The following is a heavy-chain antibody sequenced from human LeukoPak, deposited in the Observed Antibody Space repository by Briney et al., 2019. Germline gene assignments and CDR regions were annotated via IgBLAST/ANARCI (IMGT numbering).Heavy chain of an antibody. CDR2: MNPNSGNT. Sequence: ASVKVSCKASGYTFTSYDINWVRQATGQGLEWMGWMNPNSGNTGYAQKFQGRVTMTRNTSISTAYMELSSLRSEDTAVYYCARGWPRIRLWLYYYGMDVWGQGTTVTVSS. V-gene: IGHV1-8*01. CDR1: GYTFTSYD. CDR3: ARGWPRIRLWLYYYGMDV. J-gene: IGHJ6*02. D-gene: IGHD5-18*01.